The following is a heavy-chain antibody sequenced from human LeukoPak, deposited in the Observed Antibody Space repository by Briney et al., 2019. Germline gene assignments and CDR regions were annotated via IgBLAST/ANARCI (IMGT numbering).Heavy chain of an antibody. CDR1: GFTFSSYG. J-gene: IGHJ6*02. V-gene: IGHV3-30*18. CDR3: AKDWSGSYDRGHYYYYGMDV. Sequence: GGSLRLSCAASGFTFSSYGMHWVRQAPGQGLEWVAVISYDGSNKYYADSVKGRFTISRDNSKNTLYLQMNSLRAEDTAVYYCAKDWSGSYDRGHYYYYGMDVWGQGTTVTVSS. CDR2: ISYDGSNK. D-gene: IGHD1-26*01.